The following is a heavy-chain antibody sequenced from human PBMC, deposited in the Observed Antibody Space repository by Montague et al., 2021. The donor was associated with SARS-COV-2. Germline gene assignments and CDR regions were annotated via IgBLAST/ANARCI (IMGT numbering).Heavy chain of an antibody. V-gene: IGHV3-48*03. CDR1: GFTFSSYE. CDR3: ARDVVDYDFWSGYSTVRDYTMDV. CDR2: ISSSASAI. J-gene: IGHJ6*02. D-gene: IGHD3-3*01. Sequence: SLRLSCAASGFTFSSYEMNWVRQAPGKGLVWVSYISSSASAIYYADSVKGRFCISRDNAKNSLYLQMNILRAEDTAVYYCARDVVDYDFWSGYSTVRDYTMDVWGQGTTVTGSS.